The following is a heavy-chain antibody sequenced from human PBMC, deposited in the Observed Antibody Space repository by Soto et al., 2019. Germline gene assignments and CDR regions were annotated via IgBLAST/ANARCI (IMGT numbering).Heavy chain of an antibody. Sequence: ASVKVSCKASGGTFSSYAISWVRQAPGQGLEWMGGIIPIFGTANYAQTFQGRVTITADESTSTAYMELSSLRSEDTAVYYCATLHKWNDANWFDPGGQGTLVTVSS. J-gene: IGHJ5*02. CDR2: IIPIFGTA. CDR3: ATLHKWNDANWFDP. D-gene: IGHD1-20*01. CDR1: GGTFSSYA. V-gene: IGHV1-69*13.